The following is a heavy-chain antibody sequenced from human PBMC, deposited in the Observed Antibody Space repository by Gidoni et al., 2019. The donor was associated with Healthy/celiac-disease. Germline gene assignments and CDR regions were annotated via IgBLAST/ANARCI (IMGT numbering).Heavy chain of an antibody. Sequence: EVQLVESGGGLVQPGGSLRLSCAASGFTFSRYWMSWVRQAPGKGLEWVANIKQDGSEKYYVDSVKGRFTISRDNAKNSLYLQMNSLRAEDTAVYYCARVEEEFDYYDSSGYYPYWGQGTLVTVSS. CDR1: GFTFSRYW. D-gene: IGHD3-22*01. V-gene: IGHV3-7*01. CDR2: IKQDGSEK. J-gene: IGHJ4*02. CDR3: ARVEEEFDYYDSSGYYPY.